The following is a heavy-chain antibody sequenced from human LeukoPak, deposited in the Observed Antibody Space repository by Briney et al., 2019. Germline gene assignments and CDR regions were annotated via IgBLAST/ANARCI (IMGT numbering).Heavy chain of an antibody. J-gene: IGHJ5*02. CDR2: IYYSGST. V-gene: IGHV4-39*07. Sequence: SETLSLTCTVSGGSISSSSYYWGWIRQPPGKGLEWIGSIYYSGSTYYNPSLKSRVTISVDTSKNQFSLKLSSVTAADTAVYYCARDLYGSGSYYSFRWFDPWGQGTLVTVSS. CDR1: GGSISSSSYY. D-gene: IGHD3-10*01. CDR3: ARDLYGSGSYYSFRWFDP.